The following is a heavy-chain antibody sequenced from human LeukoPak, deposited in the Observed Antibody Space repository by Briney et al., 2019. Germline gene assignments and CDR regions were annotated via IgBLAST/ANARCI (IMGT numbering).Heavy chain of an antibody. J-gene: IGHJ4*02. V-gene: IGHV3-23*01. D-gene: IGHD3-10*01. CDR3: AKDLSRSGSYYYFDY. CDR2: ISGSGGST. Sequence: GGSLRLSCAASGFTFSSYAMSWVRQAPGKGLEWVSAISGSGGSTYYADSVKGRFTISRDNSKNTLYLQMNSLRAEDTAVYYCAKDLSRSGSYYYFDYWGQGTLVTVSS. CDR1: GFTFSSYA.